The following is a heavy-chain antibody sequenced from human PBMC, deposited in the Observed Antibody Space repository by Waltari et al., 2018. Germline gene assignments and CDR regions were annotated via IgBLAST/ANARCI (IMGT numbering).Heavy chain of an antibody. CDR3: AKDGLQQLDYFDY. J-gene: IGHJ4*02. CDR1: GFPFDAYA. Sequence: EVQLVESGGGLVQPGRSLRLSCAASGFPFDAYAMHWVRQAPGKGLELVSGISWNSGSIGYADSVKGRFTISRDNAKNSLYLQMNSLRAEDTALYYCAKDGLQQLDYFDYWGQGTLVTVSS. CDR2: ISWNSGSI. V-gene: IGHV3-9*01. D-gene: IGHD6-13*01.